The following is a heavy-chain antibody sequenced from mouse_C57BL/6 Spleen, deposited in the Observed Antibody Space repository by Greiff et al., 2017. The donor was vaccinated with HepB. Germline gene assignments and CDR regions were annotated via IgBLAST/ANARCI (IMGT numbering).Heavy chain of an antibody. CDR2: IGDGGSYI. J-gene: IGHJ1*03. CDR1: GFTFSSYA. Sequence: EVKLVESGGGLVKPGGSLKLSCAASGFTFSSYAMSWVRQTPEKRLEWVATIGDGGSYIYYPDNVKGRFTISSDNAKNNLYLQMSHLKSEDTAMYYCARAERNDYDVGYFDVWGTGTTVTDSS. V-gene: IGHV5-4*03. D-gene: IGHD2-4*01. CDR3: ARAERNDYDVGYFDV.